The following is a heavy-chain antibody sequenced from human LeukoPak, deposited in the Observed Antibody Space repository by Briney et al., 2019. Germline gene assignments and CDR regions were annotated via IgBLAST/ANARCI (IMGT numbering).Heavy chain of an antibody. D-gene: IGHD7-27*01. CDR1: GGSISSGDYY. CDR2: IYYSGST. Sequence: SQTLSLTCTVSGGSISSGDYYWSWIRQPQGKGLEWIGYIYYSGSTYYNPSLKSRVTISIDTSKNQFSLKLSSVTAADTAVCYCGRLPSWGERWGAFDIWGQGTMVTGSS. V-gene: IGHV4-30-4*08. J-gene: IGHJ3*02. CDR3: GRLPSWGERWGAFDI.